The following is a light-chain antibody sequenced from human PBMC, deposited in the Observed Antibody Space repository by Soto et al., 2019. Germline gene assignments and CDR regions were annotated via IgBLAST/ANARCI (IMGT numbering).Light chain of an antibody. Sequence: QSVLTQSYSASASLGSSVSLTCTLSSGHSSYIIAWHQQQPGKAPRYLMKLEGSGSYNKGSGVPDRFSGSSSGADRYHTISNLQFEDEADYYCETWDSNTYVFGTGTKVTVL. V-gene: IGLV4-60*02. J-gene: IGLJ1*01. CDR3: ETWDSNTYV. CDR1: SGHSSYI. CDR2: LEGSGSY.